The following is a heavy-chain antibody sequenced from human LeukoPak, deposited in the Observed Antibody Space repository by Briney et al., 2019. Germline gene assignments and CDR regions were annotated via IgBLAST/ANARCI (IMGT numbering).Heavy chain of an antibody. CDR3: ARDSDLKSDAFDI. V-gene: IGHV3-23*01. J-gene: IGHJ3*02. Sequence: PGGSLRLSCAASGFTFSSYAMSWVRQAPGKGLEWVSAVSGSGGSTYYADSVKGRFTISRDNAKNSLYLQMNSLRAEDTAVYYCARDSDLKSDAFDIWGQGTMVTVSS. CDR1: GFTFSSYA. CDR2: VSGSGGST.